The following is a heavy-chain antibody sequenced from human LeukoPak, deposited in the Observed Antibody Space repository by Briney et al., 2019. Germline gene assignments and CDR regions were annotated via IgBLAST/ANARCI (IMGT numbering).Heavy chain of an antibody. J-gene: IGHJ3*02. CDR3: ARVGGNYYGSGSYYNPRRVGAFDI. CDR1: GGTFSSYA. Sequence: GASVKVSCKASGGTFSSYAISWVRQAPGQGLEWMGGIIPIFGTANYAQKFQGRVTITTDESTNTAYMELSSLRSEDTAVYYCARVGGNYYGSGSYYNPRRVGAFDIWGQGTMVTVSS. D-gene: IGHD3-10*01. V-gene: IGHV1-69*05. CDR2: IIPIFGTA.